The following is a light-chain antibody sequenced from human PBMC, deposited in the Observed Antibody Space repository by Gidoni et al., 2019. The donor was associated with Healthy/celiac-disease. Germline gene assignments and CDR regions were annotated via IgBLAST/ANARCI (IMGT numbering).Light chain of an antibody. Sequence: DIGMTKSPSSLSASVGDRVTITCRASQSMSSYLNWYQLKPGKAPKLLIHAASSLQSGVPSRFTGSGSGTDFTLTISSLQPEDFATYYCQHSYSTPRTFGQXTKVEIK. CDR1: QSMSSY. CDR3: QHSYSTPRT. V-gene: IGKV1-39*01. CDR2: AAS. J-gene: IGKJ1*01.